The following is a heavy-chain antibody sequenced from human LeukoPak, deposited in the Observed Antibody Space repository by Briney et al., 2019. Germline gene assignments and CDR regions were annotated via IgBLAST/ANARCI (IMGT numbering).Heavy chain of an antibody. CDR3: TRLVGNGDYFGFDY. V-gene: IGHV3-73*01. CDR2: IKSRTNGYAT. Sequence: PGGSLRLSCAVSGFSFSGSAIHWVRQASGKGLEWVGRIKSRTNGYATAYSPSLKGRFTVSRDDSKNTAYLQMNSLRTEDTAVYYCTRLVGNGDYFGFDYWGQGTLVTVSS. D-gene: IGHD4-17*01. J-gene: IGHJ4*02. CDR1: GFSFSGSA.